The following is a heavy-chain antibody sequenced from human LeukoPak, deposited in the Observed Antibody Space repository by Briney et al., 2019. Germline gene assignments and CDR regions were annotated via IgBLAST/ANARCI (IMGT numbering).Heavy chain of an antibody. V-gene: IGHV4-39*01. J-gene: IGHJ6*02. CDR3: ARLMSNYYGMDV. CDR1: GGSISTSSYY. CDR2: ISYSGRT. D-gene: IGHD2-8*01. Sequence: PSETLSLTCTVSGGSISTSSYYWGWIRQPPGKGLEWIGSISYSGRTSYNPSLKSRVTISIDTSKNQFSLKLSSVTAADTTVYYCARLMSNYYGMDVWGQGTTVTVSS.